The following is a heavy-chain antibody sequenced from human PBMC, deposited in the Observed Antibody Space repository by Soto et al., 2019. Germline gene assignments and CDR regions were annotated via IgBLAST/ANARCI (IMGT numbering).Heavy chain of an antibody. CDR3: AREKTVTPAY. J-gene: IGHJ4*02. Sequence: PSETLSLTCAVSGGSMISSSYQWGWIRQPPGKGLEWIGSISFRGSTYYNPSLRSRVLLSIDTSKNQYSLNLSSVTAADAVVYYCAREKTVTPAYWGQGTLVPVSP. CDR1: GGSMISSSYQ. CDR2: ISFRGST. V-gene: IGHV4-39*02. D-gene: IGHD4-17*01.